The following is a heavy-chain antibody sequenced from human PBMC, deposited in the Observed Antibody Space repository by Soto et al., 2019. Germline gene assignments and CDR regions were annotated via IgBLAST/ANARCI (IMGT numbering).Heavy chain of an antibody. Sequence: XXSLKISCKGSVYSFTSYCISWVRQVPGKGLEWMGGIXPTHYXTNASQYFQGXXPITADKXXSTDYLQWSSLKVSVTAMYYCARHRSPSFWFNPWGRETLVTVSS. V-gene: IGHV5-10-1*01. CDR2: IXPTHYXT. CDR3: ARHRSPSFWFNP. D-gene: IGHD6-6*01. J-gene: IGHJ5*02. CDR1: VYSFTSYC.